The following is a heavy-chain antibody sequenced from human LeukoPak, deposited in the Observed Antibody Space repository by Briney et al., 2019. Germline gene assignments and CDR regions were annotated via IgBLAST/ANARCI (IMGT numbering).Heavy chain of an antibody. Sequence: TGGSLRLSCAASGFIFSSYSMNWVRQAPGKGLKWVSYISTTSSSIYYADSVRGRFTISRDNAKNSLFLQMNSLRAEDTAMYYCARWGNSGSADYWGQGTLVTVSS. J-gene: IGHJ4*02. CDR2: ISTTSSSI. CDR1: GFIFSSYS. CDR3: ARWGNSGSADY. D-gene: IGHD3-10*01. V-gene: IGHV3-48*01.